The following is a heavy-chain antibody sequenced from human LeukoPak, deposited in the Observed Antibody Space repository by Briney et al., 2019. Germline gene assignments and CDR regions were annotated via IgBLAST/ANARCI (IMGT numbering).Heavy chain of an antibody. CDR2: ISAYNGNT. CDR3: ATVGKGGSHLDY. J-gene: IGHJ4*02. CDR1: GYTFTSYG. D-gene: IGHD3-16*01. Sequence: ASVKVSCKASGYTFTSYGISWVRQAPGQGLEWMGWISAYNGNTNYAQKLQGRVTMTTDTSTSTAYMELRSLRSDDTPVYYCATVGKGGSHLDYWGQGTLVTVSS. V-gene: IGHV1-18*01.